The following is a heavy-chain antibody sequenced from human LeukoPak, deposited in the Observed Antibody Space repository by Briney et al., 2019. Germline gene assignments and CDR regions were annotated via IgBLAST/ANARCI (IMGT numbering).Heavy chain of an antibody. Sequence: SETLSLTCTVSGGSISSGGYYWSWIRQHPGKGLEWIGYIYYSGSTYYNPSLKSRVTISVDTSKNQFTLKLSSVTAADTAVYYCARELAWSSSSHYYYYGMDVWGQGTTVTVS. CDR2: IYYSGST. V-gene: IGHV4-31*03. CDR3: ARELAWSSSSHYYYYGMDV. CDR1: GGSISSGGYY. J-gene: IGHJ6*02. D-gene: IGHD6-6*01.